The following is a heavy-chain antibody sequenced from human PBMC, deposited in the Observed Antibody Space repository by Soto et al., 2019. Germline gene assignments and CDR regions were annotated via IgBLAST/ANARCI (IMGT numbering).Heavy chain of an antibody. CDR3: ARDNGFYDL. CDR1: GFTFSNYY. D-gene: IGHD6-25*01. CDR2: ISPDGDMT. V-gene: IGHV1-46*01. J-gene: IGHJ5*02. Sequence: ASVKVSCKASGFTFSNYYMHWVRQAPEQGPQWMGIISPDGDMTTYAQRFQGRVTMTRDTSTSTVYMELSSLTSEDTAVYFCARDNGFYDLWGQGTLVTVSS.